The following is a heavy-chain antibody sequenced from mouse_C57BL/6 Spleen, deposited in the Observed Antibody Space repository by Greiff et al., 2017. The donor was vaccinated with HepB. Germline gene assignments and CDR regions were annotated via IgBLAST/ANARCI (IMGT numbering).Heavy chain of an antibody. V-gene: IGHV3-1*01. Sequence: EVKLQESGPGMVKPSQSLSLTCTVTGYSITSGYDWHWIRHFPGNKLEWMGYISYSGSTNYNPSLKSRISITHDTSKNHFFLKLNSVTTEDTATYYCAREDYGSRYFDVWGTGTTVTVSS. CDR1: GYSITSGYD. CDR2: ISYSGST. J-gene: IGHJ1*03. D-gene: IGHD1-1*01. CDR3: AREDYGSRYFDV.